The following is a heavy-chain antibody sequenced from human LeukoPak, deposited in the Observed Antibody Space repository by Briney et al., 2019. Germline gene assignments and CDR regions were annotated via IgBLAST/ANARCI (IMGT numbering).Heavy chain of an antibody. J-gene: IGHJ4*02. CDR1: GFTFDDYA. Sequence: GGSLRLSCAASGFTFDDYAMHWVRQAPGMGLEWVSGISWNSGSIGYADSVKGRFTISRDNAKNSLYLQMNSLRAEDTALYYCAKGSSYGGNSLDYWGQGTLVTVSS. CDR2: ISWNSGSI. D-gene: IGHD4-23*01. V-gene: IGHV3-9*01. CDR3: AKGSSYGGNSLDY.